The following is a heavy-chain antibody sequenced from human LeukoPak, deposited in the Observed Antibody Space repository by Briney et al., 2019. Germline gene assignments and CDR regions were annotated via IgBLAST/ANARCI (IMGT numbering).Heavy chain of an antibody. V-gene: IGHV3-7*01. Sequence: GGSLRLSCAASGFTFSSYWMSWVRQAPGKGLEWVANIKQDGSEKYYVDSVKGRFTISRDNAKNSLYLQMNSLRAEDTAVYYCAKPGSSGYYGTDYWGQGTLVTVSS. J-gene: IGHJ4*02. D-gene: IGHD3-22*01. CDR2: IKQDGSEK. CDR1: GFTFSSYW. CDR3: AKPGSSGYYGTDY.